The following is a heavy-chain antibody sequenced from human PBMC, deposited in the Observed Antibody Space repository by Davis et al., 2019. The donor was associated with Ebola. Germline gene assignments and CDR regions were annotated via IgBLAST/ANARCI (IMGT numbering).Heavy chain of an antibody. V-gene: IGHV3-11*01. Sequence: GESLKISCAASGFTFSDYYMSWIRQAPGKGLEWVSYISSSGSTIYYADSVKGRFTISRDNAKNSLYLQMNSLRAEDTAVYYCARLIILTGINYFDYWGQGTLVTVSS. J-gene: IGHJ4*02. CDR2: ISSSGSTI. CDR3: ARLIILTGINYFDY. D-gene: IGHD3-9*01. CDR1: GFTFSDYY.